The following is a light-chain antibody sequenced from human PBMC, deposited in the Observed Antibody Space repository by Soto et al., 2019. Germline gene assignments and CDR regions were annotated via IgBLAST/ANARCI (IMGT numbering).Light chain of an antibody. CDR1: QSIGSN. CDR3: QQYDNWPWGT. J-gene: IGKJ1*01. Sequence: EIVMTQSPAALSVSPGERATFSCRASQSIGSNLAWYQQKPGQAPRLLISGASTRATGIPARFSGSGSGADFTLTISSLQSEYIAVYYCQQYDNWPWGTFGQGTRVEIK. CDR2: GAS. V-gene: IGKV3-15*01.